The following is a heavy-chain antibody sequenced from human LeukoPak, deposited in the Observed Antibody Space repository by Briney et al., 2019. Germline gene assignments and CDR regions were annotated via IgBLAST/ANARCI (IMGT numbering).Heavy chain of an antibody. CDR3: ARDRFGYYFDY. CDR1: GGSIKDYY. J-gene: IGHJ4*02. D-gene: IGHD3-10*01. CDR2: IYTTGST. Sequence: SETLSLTCTVSGGSIKDYYWTWLRQPAGKGLEWIGRIYTTGSTNYNPSLQSRVTMSVDTSKNQFSLKLTPVTAADTAMYYCARDRFGYYFDYWGQGTLVTVSS. V-gene: IGHV4-4*07.